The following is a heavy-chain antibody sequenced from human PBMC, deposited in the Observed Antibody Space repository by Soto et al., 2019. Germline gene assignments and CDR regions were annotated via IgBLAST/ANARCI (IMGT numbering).Heavy chain of an antibody. CDR3: ARVPEMTTVTTFHYGMDV. Sequence: ASVKVSCKASGYTFTSYYMHWVRQAPGQGLEWMGIINPSGGSTSYAQKFQGRVTMTRDTSTSTVYMELSSLRSEDTAVYYCARVPEMTTVTTFHYGMDVWGQGSTVTGSS. J-gene: IGHJ6*02. V-gene: IGHV1-46*01. CDR1: GYTFTSYY. D-gene: IGHD4-17*01. CDR2: INPSGGST.